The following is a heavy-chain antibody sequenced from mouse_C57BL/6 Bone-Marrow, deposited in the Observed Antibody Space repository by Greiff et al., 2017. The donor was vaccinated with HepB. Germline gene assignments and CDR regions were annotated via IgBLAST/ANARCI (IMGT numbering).Heavy chain of an antibody. CDR2: KSYSSNT. D-gene: IGHD1-1*01. Sequence: EVKVVESGPGMVKPSQSLSLTCTVSGYSFTSGYDWHWIRHFPGNILEWMGYKSYSSNTNYNPSLKSRISITHDTSKNHFFLKLNSVTTEDTATYYCAREGALITTVVATRYFDVWGTGTTVTVSS. CDR1: GYSFTSGYD. CDR3: AREGALITTVVATRYFDV. V-gene: IGHV3-1*01. J-gene: IGHJ1*03.